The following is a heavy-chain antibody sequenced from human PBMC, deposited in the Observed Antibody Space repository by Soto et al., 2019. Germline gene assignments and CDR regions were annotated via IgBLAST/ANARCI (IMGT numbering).Heavy chain of an antibody. V-gene: IGHV3-21*02. Sequence: EVQLVVSGGGLVKPGGSLRLSCAASGFTFSYYSMTWVRQSPWRGLEWVSSISSSTTYISYADSVRGRFTISRDNAKNSLYLQMSSLRADDTAVYYCARDPVGVDSTFFFDSWGQGTLVTVSS. CDR2: ISSSTTYI. CDR3: ARDPVGVDSTFFFDS. CDR1: GFTFSYYS. J-gene: IGHJ4*02. D-gene: IGHD2-21*01.